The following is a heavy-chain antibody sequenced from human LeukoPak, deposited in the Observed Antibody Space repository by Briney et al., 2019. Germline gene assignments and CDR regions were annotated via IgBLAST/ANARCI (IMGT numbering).Heavy chain of an antibody. CDR3: TRQFHSSGWYFTFAS. V-gene: IGHV3-73*01. J-gene: IGHJ4*02. CDR1: GFTFSDST. Sequence: GGSLKLSCAASGFTFSDSTMHWVRQASGKGLEWIGHIKGKVKTYETAYAASVKGRFTISRDDSKNTLYLQMNSLKTDDTAVYYCTRQFHSSGWYFTFASWGQGTLVSVSS. D-gene: IGHD6-19*01. CDR2: IKGKVKTYET.